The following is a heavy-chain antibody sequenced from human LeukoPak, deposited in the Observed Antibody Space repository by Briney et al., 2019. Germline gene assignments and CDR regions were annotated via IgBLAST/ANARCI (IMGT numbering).Heavy chain of an antibody. V-gene: IGHV1-2*02. J-gene: IGHJ4*02. Sequence: GASVKVSCKASGYTFTGYYMHWVRQAPGQGLEWMGWINPNSGGTNYAQKFQGRVTMTRDTSISTAYMELSRLRSDDTAVYYRARIPEYSSSSAHYWGQGTLVTVSS. CDR3: ARIPEYSSSSAHY. CDR1: GYTFTGYY. D-gene: IGHD6-6*01. CDR2: INPNSGGT.